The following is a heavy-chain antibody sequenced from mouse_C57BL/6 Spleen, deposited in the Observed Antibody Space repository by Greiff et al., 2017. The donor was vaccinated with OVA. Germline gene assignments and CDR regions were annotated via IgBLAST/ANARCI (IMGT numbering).Heavy chain of an antibody. CDR3: ASDWGGDYYAMDY. D-gene: IGHD4-1*01. CDR2: ISSGSSTI. Sequence: EVKLVESGGGLVKPGGSLKLSCAASGFTFSDYGMHWVRQAPEKGLEWVAYISSGSSTIYYADTVKGRFTISRDNAKNTLFLQMTSLRSEDTAMYYCASDWGGDYYAMDYWGQGTSVTVSS. CDR1: GFTFSDYG. V-gene: IGHV5-17*01. J-gene: IGHJ4*01.